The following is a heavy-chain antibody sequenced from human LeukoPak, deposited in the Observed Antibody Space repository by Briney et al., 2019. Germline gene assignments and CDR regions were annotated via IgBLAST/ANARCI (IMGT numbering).Heavy chain of an antibody. CDR2: IYYSGST. J-gene: IGHJ6*02. CDR3: ARGVGGIVVVVGATRDYYYYGMDV. V-gene: IGHV4-59*01. Sequence: SETLSLTCTVSGGSISSYYWSWIRQPPGKGLEWMGYIYYSGSTNYNPSLKSRVTISVDTSKSPFCLKLSSVTAADTAVYYCARGVGGIVVVVGATRDYYYYGMDVWGQGTTVTVSS. D-gene: IGHD2-15*01. CDR1: GGSISSYY.